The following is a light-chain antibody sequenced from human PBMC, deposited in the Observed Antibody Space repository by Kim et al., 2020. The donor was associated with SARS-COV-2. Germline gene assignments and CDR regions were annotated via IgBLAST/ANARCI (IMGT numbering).Light chain of an antibody. CDR2: DAS. CDR1: QAINSD. Sequence: ASIGDRVTFTCRESQAINSDLAWYYQRPGTTPRLLINDASRLESVVPSRFSGSGSGTEFTLTISSLQPEDFATYYCQQFNNYPFTFGQGTRLEIK. V-gene: IGKV1D-13*01. J-gene: IGKJ5*01. CDR3: QQFNNYPFT.